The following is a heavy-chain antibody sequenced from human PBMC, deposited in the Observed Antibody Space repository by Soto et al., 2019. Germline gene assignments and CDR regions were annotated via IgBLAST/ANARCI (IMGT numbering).Heavy chain of an antibody. D-gene: IGHD5-18*01. CDR3: ARGRGYSYGLDP. J-gene: IGHJ5*02. CDR1: GDSISSNNNY. CDR2: ISYSGAT. Sequence: SETLSLTCTVSGDSISSNNNYWSWIRQPPGDGLEWIGFISYSGATSYSPSLKSRVAISLDTSKNQFSLSLSSVTAADTAVYYCARGRGYSYGLDPWGQGTLVTVSS. V-gene: IGHV4-30-4*01.